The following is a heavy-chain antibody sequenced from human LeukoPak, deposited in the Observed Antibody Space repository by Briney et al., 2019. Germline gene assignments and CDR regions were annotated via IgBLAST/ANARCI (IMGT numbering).Heavy chain of an antibody. J-gene: IGHJ4*02. CDR3: ASLSKEFLFDY. Sequence: SETLSLTCTVSGGSISSGGYYWSWIRQPPGKGLEWIGYIYHSGSTYYNPSLKSRVTISVDRSKNQFSLKLSPVTAADTAVYYCASLSKEFLFDYWGQGTLVTVSS. CDR1: GGSISSGGYY. CDR2: IYHSGST. D-gene: IGHD3-10*01. V-gene: IGHV4-30-2*01.